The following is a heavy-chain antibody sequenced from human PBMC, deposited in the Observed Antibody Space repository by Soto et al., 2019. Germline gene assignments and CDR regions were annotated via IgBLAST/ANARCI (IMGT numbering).Heavy chain of an antibody. CDR3: ARESCSGGNCYSGWFDP. D-gene: IGHD2-15*01. Sequence: EVQLVESGGGLVQPGGSLRLSCAASGFTFSSYAMHWVRQAPGKGLEYVSAIRSNGGSTYYANSVKGRFTISRDNSKNTLYPQMGSLRAEDMAVYYCARESCSGGNCYSGWFDPWGQGTLVTVFS. V-gene: IGHV3-64*01. CDR1: GFTFSSYA. CDR2: IRSNGGST. J-gene: IGHJ5*02.